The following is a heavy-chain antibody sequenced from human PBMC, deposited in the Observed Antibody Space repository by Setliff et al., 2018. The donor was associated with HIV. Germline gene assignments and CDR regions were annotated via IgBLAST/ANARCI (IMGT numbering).Heavy chain of an antibody. CDR2: INPSGGST. V-gene: IGHV1-46*01. J-gene: IGHJ4*02. D-gene: IGHD3-3*01. CDR3: ARVDGFNNYDSGGLDY. Sequence: ASVKVSCKASGHTFTNYYMHWVRQAPGQGLEWMGIINPSGGSTNYAQKFQGRVTMTADTSTNTVYVDLRSLRSDDTAVYHCARVDGFNNYDSGGLDYWGQGTLVTV. CDR1: GHTFTNYY.